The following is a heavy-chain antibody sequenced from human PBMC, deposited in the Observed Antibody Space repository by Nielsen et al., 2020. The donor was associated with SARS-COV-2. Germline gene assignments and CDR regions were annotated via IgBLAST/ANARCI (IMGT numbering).Heavy chain of an antibody. CDR2: ITGSSRYI. J-gene: IGHJ4*02. CDR3: ARGGYCTAGTCYHDY. V-gene: IGHV3-21*01. CDR1: GFTFSSYT. D-gene: IGHD2-15*01. Sequence: GGSLRLSCAASGFTFSSYTMNWVRQAPGKGLEWVSSITGSSRYIYSADSVKGRFTISRDSAKNSVFLQMNSLRAEDTAVYYCARGGYCTAGTCYHDYWGRGTLVTVSS.